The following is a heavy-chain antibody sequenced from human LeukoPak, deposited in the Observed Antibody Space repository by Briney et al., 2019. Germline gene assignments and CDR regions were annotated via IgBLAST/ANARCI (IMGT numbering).Heavy chain of an antibody. CDR1: GGSISSSSNY. CDR3: ARHGSYYYYMDV. V-gene: IGHV4-39*01. J-gene: IGHJ6*03. Sequence: SETLSLTCTVSGGSISSSSNYWGWIRQPPGKGLEWIGTIYYSGSTYYNPSLKSRVTISVDTSKLQFSLMLTFGTAADTAVYYCARHGSYYYYMDVWGKGTTVTVSS. CDR2: IYYSGST. D-gene: IGHD3-16*01.